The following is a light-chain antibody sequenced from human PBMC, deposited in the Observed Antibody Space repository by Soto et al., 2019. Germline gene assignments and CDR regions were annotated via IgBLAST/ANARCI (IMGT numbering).Light chain of an antibody. CDR3: QQANSFPLI. V-gene: IGKV1-12*01. Sequence: DVRMTQSPSSVSASVGDRVTITFPASQDISTWLAWYQQEPGKAPKLLIYAASSLQSGVPSRLSGSGSGTDFTLTISSLQSEDFATYYCQQANSFPLIFGGGTRVEIK. CDR2: AAS. CDR1: QDISTW. J-gene: IGKJ4*01.